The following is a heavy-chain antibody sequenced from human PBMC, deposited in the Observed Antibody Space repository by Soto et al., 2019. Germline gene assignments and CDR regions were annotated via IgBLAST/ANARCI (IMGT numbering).Heavy chain of an antibody. V-gene: IGHV1-18*01. CDR3: ARVGYCRSTSGYYYYYFGMDV. J-gene: IGHJ6*02. CDR1: GYTFASYG. Sequence: ASVKVSCKASGYTFASYGISWVRQAPGQGLEWMGWISAYNGNTNYAQKLQGRVTMTTDTSTSTAYMELRSLRSDDTAVYYCARVGYCRSTSGYYYYYFGMDVWGQGTTVTVAS. CDR2: ISAYNGNT. D-gene: IGHD2-2*01.